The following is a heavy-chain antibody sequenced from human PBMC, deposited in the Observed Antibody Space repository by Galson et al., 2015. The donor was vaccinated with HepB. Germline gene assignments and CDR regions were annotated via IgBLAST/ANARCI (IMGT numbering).Heavy chain of an antibody. Sequence: SVKVSCRASGYTFTTNGISWVRQAPGQGLEWMGWISANSGDTRYAQNLQGRVTLTRDTSTSTAYLELRSLRSDDTAAYYCARDRDYRFDYWGQGTLVTVSS. CDR3: ARDRDYRFDY. J-gene: IGHJ4*02. CDR1: GYTFTTNG. CDR2: ISANSGDT. D-gene: IGHD4/OR15-4a*01. V-gene: IGHV1-18*04.